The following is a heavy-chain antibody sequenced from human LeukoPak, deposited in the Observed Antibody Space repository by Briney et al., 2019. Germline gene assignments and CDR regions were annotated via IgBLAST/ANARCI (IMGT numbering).Heavy chain of an antibody. CDR1: GFTFSRYA. Sequence: GGSLRLSCAASGFTFSRYAMHWVRQAPGKGLEWVAPISDDGINKYYADSVKGRFTISRDNSKNTLYLQMNSLRGEDTAVYYCARQKWDLRYDFDYWGQGTLVTVSS. CDR2: ISDDGINK. J-gene: IGHJ4*02. D-gene: IGHD1-26*01. V-gene: IGHV3-30*04. CDR3: ARQKWDLRYDFDY.